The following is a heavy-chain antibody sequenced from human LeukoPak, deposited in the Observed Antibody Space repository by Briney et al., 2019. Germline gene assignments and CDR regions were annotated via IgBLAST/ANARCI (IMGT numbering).Heavy chain of an antibody. J-gene: IGHJ4*02. V-gene: IGHV3-30*03. Sequence: GGSLRLSCAASGFTFSSYGMHWVRQAPGKGLEWVAVISYDGSNKYYADSVKGRFAISRDNSKNTLYLQMNSLRAEDTAVYYCAGVTNGYWGQGTLVTVSS. CDR1: GFTFSSYG. CDR2: ISYDGSNK. CDR3: AGVTNGY. D-gene: IGHD3-3*01.